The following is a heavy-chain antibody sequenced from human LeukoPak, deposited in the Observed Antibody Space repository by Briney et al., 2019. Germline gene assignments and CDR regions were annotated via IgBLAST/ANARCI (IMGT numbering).Heavy chain of an antibody. V-gene: IGHV4-61*02. CDR2: IYTSGST. D-gene: IGHD2-2*02. CDR3: ARGHTQRLFDI. CDR1: GGSISSGSYY. J-gene: IGHJ3*02. Sequence: SETLSLTCTVSGGSISSGSYYWSWIRQPAGKGLEWIGRIYTSGSTNYNPSLKSRVTISVDTSKNQFSLKLSSVTAADTAVYCCARGHTQRLFDISGQGTMVTVSS.